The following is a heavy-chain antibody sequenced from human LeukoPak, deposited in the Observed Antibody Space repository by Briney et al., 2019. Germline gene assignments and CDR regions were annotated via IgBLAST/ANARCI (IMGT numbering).Heavy chain of an antibody. CDR2: ISAYNGNT. J-gene: IGHJ3*02. D-gene: IGHD2-15*01. CDR3: AGAQGLGGAFDI. Sequence: ASVKVSCKASGYTFTSYGINWVRQAPGQGLEWVGWISAYNGNTNYAQKLQGRVTMTTDTSTSTAYMELRSLRSDDTAVYYCAGAQGLGGAFDIWGQGTMVTVSS. V-gene: IGHV1-18*01. CDR1: GYTFTSYG.